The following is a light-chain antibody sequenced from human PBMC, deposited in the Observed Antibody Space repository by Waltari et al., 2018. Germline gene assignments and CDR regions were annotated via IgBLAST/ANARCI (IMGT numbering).Light chain of an antibody. V-gene: IGLV2-14*01. CDR2: DVS. J-gene: IGLJ3*02. Sequence: QSALTQPASVSGSPGQSITIPCTGTSNDVGGYNYVSWYQQYPGKAPKVMIYDVSNRPSGVSNRLSGSKSGHTAFLTISGLQAEDEADYYCTSYRSGITSWVFGGGTKLTVL. CDR3: TSYRSGITSWV. CDR1: SNDVGGYNY.